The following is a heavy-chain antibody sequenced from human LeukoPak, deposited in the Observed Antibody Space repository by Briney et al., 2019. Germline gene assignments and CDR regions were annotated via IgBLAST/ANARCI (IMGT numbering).Heavy chain of an antibody. D-gene: IGHD7-27*01. CDR1: GGSISSYY. V-gene: IGHV4-59*01. CDR3: ARVSTDNNWGVTSYYMDV. J-gene: IGHJ6*03. Sequence: PSETLSLTCTVSGGSISSYYWSWIRQPPGKGLEWIGYTYYSGSTNYNPSLKSRVNISADTSKNQFSMKLNSVTAADTAVYYCARVSTDNNWGVTSYYMDVWGKGTTVTVSS. CDR2: TYYSGST.